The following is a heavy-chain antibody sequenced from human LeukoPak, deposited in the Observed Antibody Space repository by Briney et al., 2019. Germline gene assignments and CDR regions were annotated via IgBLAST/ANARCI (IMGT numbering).Heavy chain of an antibody. J-gene: IGHJ4*02. Sequence: SQTLSLTCTVSGGSISSGDYYWSWIRQPPGKGLEWIGYIYYSGSTYYNPSLKSRVTISVDTSKNQFSLKLSSVTAADTAVYYCARRFIYCSSTSCPDYWGQGTLVTVSS. V-gene: IGHV4-30-4*08. CDR3: ARRFIYCSSTSCPDY. CDR1: GGSISSGDYY. D-gene: IGHD2-2*01. CDR2: IYYSGST.